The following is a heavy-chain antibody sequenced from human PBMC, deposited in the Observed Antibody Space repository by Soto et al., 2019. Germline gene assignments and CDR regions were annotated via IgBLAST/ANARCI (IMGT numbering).Heavy chain of an antibody. V-gene: IGHV2-5*02. Sequence: QITLKESGPPLVKPTQTLTLTCTFSGFSLSTSGVGVGWIRQPPGKALEWLALIYWDDDKRYSPSLKSRLTITQDTSKTQVVLTMTNMDPVDTATYYCAHVIRSIAVAGHIWYYFDYWGQGTLVTVSS. J-gene: IGHJ4*02. D-gene: IGHD6-19*01. CDR2: IYWDDDK. CDR3: AHVIRSIAVAGHIWYYFDY. CDR1: GFSLSTSGVG.